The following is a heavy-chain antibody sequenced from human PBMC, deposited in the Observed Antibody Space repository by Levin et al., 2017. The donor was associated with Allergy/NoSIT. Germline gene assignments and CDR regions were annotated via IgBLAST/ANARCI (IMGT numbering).Heavy chain of an antibody. D-gene: IGHD3/OR15-3a*01. J-gene: IGHJ4*02. Sequence: KLGESLKISCKGSGYTFSTSWIGWVRQMPEKGLEWMGIIYPSDSDTRYSPSFQGQVSFSADKSINTAYLQWSSLKASDTAMYYCARRRGHDFDYWGQGTLVTVSS. CDR2: IYPSDSDT. CDR1: GYTFSTSW. CDR3: ARRRGHDFDY. V-gene: IGHV5-51*01.